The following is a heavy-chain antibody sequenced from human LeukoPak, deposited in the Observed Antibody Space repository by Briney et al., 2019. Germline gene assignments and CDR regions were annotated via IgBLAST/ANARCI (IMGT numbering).Heavy chain of an antibody. Sequence: SETLSLTCAVYGGSFSGYYWSWIRQPPGKGLEWIGEINHSGSTNYDPSLKSRVTISVDTSKNQFSLKLSSVTAADTAVYYCARAIDFWSGYRYYYMDVWGKGTTVTVSS. CDR1: GGSFSGYY. D-gene: IGHD3-3*01. CDR3: ARAIDFWSGYRYYYMDV. CDR2: INHSGST. V-gene: IGHV4-34*01. J-gene: IGHJ6*03.